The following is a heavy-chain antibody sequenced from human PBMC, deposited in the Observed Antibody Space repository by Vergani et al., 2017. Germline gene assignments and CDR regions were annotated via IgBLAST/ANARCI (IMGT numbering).Heavy chain of an antibody. CDR2: VFPSGTT. CDR1: GVSITRGNY. J-gene: IGHJ5*02. V-gene: IGHV4-38-2*02. D-gene: IGHD3/OR15-3a*01. CDR3: ARGETRTDWFDP. Sequence: QVQLQESGPGLLKTSETLSLTCNVSGVSITRGNYWGWVRQSPGTGLEWIASVFPSGTTNYNPSLNGRVTIFVDKSKNLLSLRLNSVTAADTAVYYCARGETRTDWFDPWGQGTLVTVSS.